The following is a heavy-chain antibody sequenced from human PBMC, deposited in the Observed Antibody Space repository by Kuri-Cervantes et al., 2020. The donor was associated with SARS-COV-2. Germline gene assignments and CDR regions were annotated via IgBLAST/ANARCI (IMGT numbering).Heavy chain of an antibody. J-gene: IGHJ5*02. CDR2: ISGSGGST. Sequence: GESLKISCAASGFTFSSYAMSWVRQAPGKGLEWVASISGSGGSTYYADSVKGRFTISRDNSKNTLYLQMNSLRDEDTAVYYCAKSPRAIVVVPAAISWGQGTLITVSS. D-gene: IGHD2-2*02. CDR1: GFTFSSYA. V-gene: IGHV3-23*01. CDR3: AKSPRAIVVVPAAIS.